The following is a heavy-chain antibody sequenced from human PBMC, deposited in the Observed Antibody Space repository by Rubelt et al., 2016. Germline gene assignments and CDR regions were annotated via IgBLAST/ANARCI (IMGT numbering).Heavy chain of an antibody. CDR3: ARGLTYYYDSSGYLGY. J-gene: IGHJ4*02. Sequence: QLQLQESGPGLVKPSETLSLTCTVSGGSISSSSYYWDWIRQPPGKGLEWIGEINHSGSTNYNPSLKSRVTISVETAKNQFSLKLSSVTAADTAVYYCARGLTYYYDSSGYLGYWGQGTLVTVSS. V-gene: IGHV4-39*07. CDR2: INHSGST. CDR1: GGSISSSSYY. D-gene: IGHD3-22*01.